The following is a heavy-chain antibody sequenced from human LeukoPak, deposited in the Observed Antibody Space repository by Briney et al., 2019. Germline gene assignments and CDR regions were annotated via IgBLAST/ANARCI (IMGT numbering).Heavy chain of an antibody. V-gene: IGHV3-9*01. J-gene: IGHJ4*02. CDR2: ISWNSGSI. CDR1: GFTVSSNY. Sequence: PGGSLRLSCAASGFTVSSNYMSWVRQAPGKGLEWVSGISWNSGSIGYADSVKGRFTISRDNAKNSLYLQMNSLRAEDTALYYCAKDSYYDSSGYFDYWGQGTLVTVSS. D-gene: IGHD3-22*01. CDR3: AKDSYYDSSGYFDY.